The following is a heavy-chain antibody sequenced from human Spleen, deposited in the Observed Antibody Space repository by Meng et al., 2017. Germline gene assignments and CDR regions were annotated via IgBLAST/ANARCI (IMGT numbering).Heavy chain of an antibody. D-gene: IGHD3-10*01. Sequence: QVQLQESGPGLVKPSQTLSLTCTVSGNSLSSGNYCWSWIRQPAGKGLEWIGRIHISGNTDYSPSLKSRVTMSVDMSKNHFSLKLSSVTAADTAVYYCARSYHYGPGSYFYFFDYWGQGTLVTVSS. V-gene: IGHV4-61*02. J-gene: IGHJ4*02. CDR3: ARSYHYGPGSYFYFFDY. CDR2: IHISGNT. CDR1: GNSLSSGNYC.